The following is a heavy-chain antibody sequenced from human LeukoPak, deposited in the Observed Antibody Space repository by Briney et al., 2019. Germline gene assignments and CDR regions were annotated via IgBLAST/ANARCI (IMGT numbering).Heavy chain of an antibody. Sequence: GGSLRLSYAASGFTFSSYGMHWVRQAPGKGLEWVSSISSSSSYIYYADSVKGRFTISRDNAKNSLYLQMNSLRAEDTAVYYCARDSQSQGANWFDPWGQGTLVTVSS. CDR2: ISSSSSYI. CDR1: GFTFSSYG. V-gene: IGHV3-21*01. J-gene: IGHJ5*02. CDR3: ARDSQSQGANWFDP. D-gene: IGHD3-16*01.